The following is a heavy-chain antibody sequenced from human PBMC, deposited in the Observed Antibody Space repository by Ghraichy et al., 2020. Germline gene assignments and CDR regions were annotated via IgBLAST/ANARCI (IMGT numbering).Heavy chain of an antibody. CDR3: AKETYSSSSMGGRATF. Sequence: LSLTCAASGFTFSSYAMSWVRQAPGKGLEWVSAISGSGGSTYYADSVKGRFTISRDNSKNTLYLQMNSLRAEDTAVYYCAKETYSSSSMGGRATFWGQGTLVTVSS. CDR2: ISGSGGST. J-gene: IGHJ4*02. CDR1: GFTFSSYA. V-gene: IGHV3-23*01. D-gene: IGHD6-13*01.